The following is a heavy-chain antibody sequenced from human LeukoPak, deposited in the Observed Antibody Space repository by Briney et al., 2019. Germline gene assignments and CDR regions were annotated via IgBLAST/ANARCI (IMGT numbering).Heavy chain of an antibody. CDR1: GFTFDNFW. D-gene: IGHD2-2*01. J-gene: IGHJ4*02. CDR2: IRPDGSDK. CDR3: SGRDSSRDPWAY. V-gene: IGHV3-7*01. Sequence: GGSLRLSCAASGFTFDNFWMNWVRLAPGRGLEWLANIRPDGSDKYYVDSVKGRFTISRDNGKNLVYLEMNSLRVEDTAVYYCSGRDSSRDPWAYWGQGTLVSVSS.